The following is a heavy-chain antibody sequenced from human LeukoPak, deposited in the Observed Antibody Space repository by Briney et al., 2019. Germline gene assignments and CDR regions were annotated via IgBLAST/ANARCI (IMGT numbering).Heavy chain of an antibody. Sequence: GASVKVSCKASGYTFTSYYMHWVRQAPGQGLEWMGIINPSGGSTSYAQKFQVRVTMTRDTSTSTVYMELSSLRSEDTAVYYCARAPRDTMVRGVYYYYGMDVWGQGTTVTVSS. J-gene: IGHJ6*02. D-gene: IGHD3-10*01. V-gene: IGHV1-46*01. CDR1: GYTFTSYY. CDR2: INPSGGST. CDR3: ARAPRDTMVRGVYYYYGMDV.